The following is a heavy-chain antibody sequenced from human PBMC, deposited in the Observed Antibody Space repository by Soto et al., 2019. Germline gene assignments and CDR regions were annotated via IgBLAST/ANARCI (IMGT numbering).Heavy chain of an antibody. CDR1: GFTFGDYG. D-gene: IGHD3-16*01. V-gene: IGHV3-49*03. Sequence: EVQLVESGGDLVQPGRSLRLSCTASGFTFGDYGLSWFRQAPGKGLEWVGFIRYKANGGTTEYAASVKGRFTISRDDSRTIADLQMNSLKTEDTAVYYCTRGPLGDPIWGSYWFDHWGQGILVTVSS. CDR3: TRGPLGDPIWGSYWFDH. J-gene: IGHJ5*02. CDR2: IRYKANGGTT.